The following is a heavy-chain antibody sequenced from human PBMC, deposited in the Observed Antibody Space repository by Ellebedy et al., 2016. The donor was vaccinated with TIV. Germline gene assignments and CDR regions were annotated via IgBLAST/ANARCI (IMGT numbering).Heavy chain of an antibody. V-gene: IGHV1-69*01. J-gene: IGHJ5*02. D-gene: IGHD3-10*01. CDR3: ARDFLRAPDGSESYNNWFDP. CDR2: IFGTA. Sequence: IFGTANYAQKFQDRVTITVDESTRTAYMELSSLRSEDTAVYYCARDFLRAPDGSESYNNWFDPWGQGTLVTVSS.